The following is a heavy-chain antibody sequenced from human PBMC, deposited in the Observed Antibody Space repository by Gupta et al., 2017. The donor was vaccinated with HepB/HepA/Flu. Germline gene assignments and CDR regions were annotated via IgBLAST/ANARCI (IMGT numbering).Heavy chain of an antibody. CDR1: GFIFSNFA. J-gene: IGHJ3*02. CDR2: IQGTGGIP. CDR3: AKDHFSANGWFDAFDS. Sequence: EGQLLDSGRGLVQPGGPLRHHCAASGFIFSNFAMNWVRQAPGKGLEWISSIQGTGGIPFYADFVRGRFTMSRDNSKNTLYLKLNDLRAEDTAIYDCAKDHFSANGWFDAFDSWGQGTVVTVSS. V-gene: IGHV3-23*01. D-gene: IGHD4/OR15-4a*01.